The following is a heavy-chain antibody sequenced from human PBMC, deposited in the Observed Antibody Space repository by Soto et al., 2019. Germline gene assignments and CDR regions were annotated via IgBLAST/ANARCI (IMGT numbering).Heavy chain of an antibody. J-gene: IGHJ4*02. V-gene: IGHV1-69*04. D-gene: IGHD2-15*01. CDR2: IIPILGIA. CDR3: ARSGYCSGGSCYALVYYFDY. CDR1: GYTFTSYG. Sequence: SVKVSCKPSGYTFTSYGISWVRQAPGQGLEWMGRIIPILGIANYAQKFQGRVTITADKSTSTAYMELSSLRSEDTAVYYCARSGYCSGGSCYALVYYFDYWGQGTLVTVSS.